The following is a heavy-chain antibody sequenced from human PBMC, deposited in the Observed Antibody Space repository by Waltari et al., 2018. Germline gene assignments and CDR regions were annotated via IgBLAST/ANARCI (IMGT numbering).Heavy chain of an antibody. CDR2: IYYSGGT. CDR3: ARHYATPYYDFWSGYYSSWFDP. V-gene: IGHV4-39*01. Sequence: QLQLQESGPGLVKPSETLSLTCTVSGGSISSSSYYWGWIRQPPGKGLEWIGSIYYSGGTYYNPSLKSRVTISVDTSKNQFSLKLSSVTAADTAVYYCARHYATPYYDFWSGYYSSWFDPWGQGTLVTVSS. CDR1: GGSISSSSYY. J-gene: IGHJ5*02. D-gene: IGHD3-3*01.